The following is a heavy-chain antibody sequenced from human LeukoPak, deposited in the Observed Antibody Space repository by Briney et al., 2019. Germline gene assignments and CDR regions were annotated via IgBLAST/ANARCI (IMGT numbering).Heavy chain of an antibody. Sequence: GASVKASCKASGYTFINYCMHWVRQAPGQGLEWMGLISPSGSTTYAQNFQGRVTMTRDTSTSTLYMELSSLRSDDTAIYYCAKCDETGTTRWFDPWGQGTLVTVSS. CDR1: GYTFINYC. D-gene: IGHD1-7*01. CDR2: ISPSGST. V-gene: IGHV1-46*01. J-gene: IGHJ5*02. CDR3: AKCDETGTTRWFDP.